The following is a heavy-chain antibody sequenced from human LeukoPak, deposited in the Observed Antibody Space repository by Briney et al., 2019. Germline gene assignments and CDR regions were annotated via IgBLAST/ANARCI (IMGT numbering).Heavy chain of an antibody. J-gene: IGHJ6*03. V-gene: IGHV3-21*01. CDR1: GFAFSTYT. Sequence: GGSLRLSCSASGFAFSTYTMNWVRQAPGKGLEWVSSIGTSSTYIFYADSVKGRFTISRDNAKNSLYLQMNSLRAEDTAVYYCARGPTYYYGSGPYYYYYMDVWGKGTTVTVSS. D-gene: IGHD3-10*01. CDR2: IGTSSTYI. CDR3: ARGPTYYYGSGPYYYYYMDV.